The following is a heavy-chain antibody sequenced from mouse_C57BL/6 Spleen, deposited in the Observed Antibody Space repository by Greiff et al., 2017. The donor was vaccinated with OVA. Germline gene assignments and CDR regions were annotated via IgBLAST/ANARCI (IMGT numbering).Heavy chain of an antibody. CDR1: GYTFTDYY. V-gene: IGHV1-26*01. CDR2: INPNNGGT. J-gene: IGHJ2*01. CDR3: ARRGMVTTKGVDY. Sequence: VQLQQSGPELVKPGASVKISCKASGYTFTDYYMNWVKQSHGKSLEWIGDINPNNGGTSYNQKFKGKATLTVDKSSSTAYMELRSLTSEDSAVYYCARRGMVTTKGVDYWGQGTTLTVSS. D-gene: IGHD2-2*01.